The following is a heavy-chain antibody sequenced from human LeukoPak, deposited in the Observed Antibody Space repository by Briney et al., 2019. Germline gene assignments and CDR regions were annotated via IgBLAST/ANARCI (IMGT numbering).Heavy chain of an antibody. CDR2: INHSGST. CDR3: ARDCGGDCYSDYFDY. D-gene: IGHD2-21*02. J-gene: IGHJ4*02. CDR1: GGSFSGYY. Sequence: ASETLSLTCAVYGGSFSGYYWSWIRQPPGKGLEWIGEINHSGSTNYNPSPKSRVTISVDTSKNQFSLKLSSVTAADTAVYYCARDCGGDCYSDYFDYWGQGTLVTVSS. V-gene: IGHV4-34*01.